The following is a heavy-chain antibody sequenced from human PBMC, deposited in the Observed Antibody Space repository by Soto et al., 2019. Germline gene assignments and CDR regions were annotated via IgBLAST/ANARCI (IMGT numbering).Heavy chain of an antibody. CDR2: IKSKTDGGTT. Sequence: GGSLRLSCAASGFTFSNAWMSWVRQAPGKGLEWVGRIKSKTDGGTTDYAAPVKGRFTISRDDSKNTLYLQMNSLKTEDTAVYYCTTDLANGDFVLYYFDYWGQGTLVTVSS. D-gene: IGHD4-17*01. CDR1: GFTFSNAW. J-gene: IGHJ4*02. V-gene: IGHV3-15*01. CDR3: TTDLANGDFVLYYFDY.